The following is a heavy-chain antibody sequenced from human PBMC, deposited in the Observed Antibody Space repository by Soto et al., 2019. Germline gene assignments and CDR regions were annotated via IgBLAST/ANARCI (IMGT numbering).Heavy chain of an antibody. CDR2: ISYDGSNK. J-gene: IGHJ6*02. D-gene: IGHD5-12*01. CDR1: GFTFSSYD. V-gene: IGHV3-30-3*01. Sequence: QVQLVESGGGVVQPGRSLRLSCAASGFTFSSYDMHWVRQAPGKGPEWVAVISYDGSNKYYADSVKGGFTISRDDSKNTLYLQMNSLRAEDTAVYDCARDHTVEMAPRGYYYGMDVWGQGTTVTVSS. CDR3: ARDHTVEMAPRGYYYGMDV.